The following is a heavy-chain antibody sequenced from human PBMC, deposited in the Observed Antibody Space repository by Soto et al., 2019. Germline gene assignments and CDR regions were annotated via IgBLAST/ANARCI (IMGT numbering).Heavy chain of an antibody. CDR2: IKSKSDGGTT. Sequence: GESLKISCVASGFTFSNAWMNWVRQAPGKGLEWVGRIKSKSDGGTTDYAAPVKGRFTISRDDSKNTLYLQMNSLKTEDTAVYYCVHLFDPWGQGTLVTVSS. CDR3: VHLFDP. V-gene: IGHV3-15*07. J-gene: IGHJ5*02. CDR1: GFTFSNAW. D-gene: IGHD3-3*02.